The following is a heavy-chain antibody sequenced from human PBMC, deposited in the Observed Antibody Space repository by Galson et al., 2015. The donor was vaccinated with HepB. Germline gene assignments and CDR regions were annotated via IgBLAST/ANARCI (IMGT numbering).Heavy chain of an antibody. V-gene: IGHV4-34*01. D-gene: IGHD6-13*01. Sequence: SETLSLTCAVYGGSFSGYYWSWIRQPPWKGLEWIGEINHSGSTNYNPSLKSRVTISVDTSKNQFSLKLSYVTAADTAVYYCAGMGYSSRTKTPRVDYWGQGTLVTVSS. J-gene: IGHJ4*02. CDR2: INHSGST. CDR3: AGMGYSSRTKTPRVDY. CDR1: GGSFSGYY.